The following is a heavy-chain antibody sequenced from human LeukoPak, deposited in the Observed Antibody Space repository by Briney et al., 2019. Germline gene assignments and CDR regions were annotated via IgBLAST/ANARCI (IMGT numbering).Heavy chain of an antibody. CDR1: GFTFDDYA. CDR2: ISWNSGNI. V-gene: IGHV3-9*01. Sequence: PGRSLRLSCTASGFTFDDYAMHWVRQAPGKGLEWVSGISWNSGNIVYADSVKGRFIISRDNAKNSLYLQMSSLRPEDTAFYYCAKDSRSFVGMTAQHWFDSWGQGTLVIVSS. CDR3: AKDSRSFVGMTAQHWFDS. J-gene: IGHJ5*01. D-gene: IGHD2-21*02.